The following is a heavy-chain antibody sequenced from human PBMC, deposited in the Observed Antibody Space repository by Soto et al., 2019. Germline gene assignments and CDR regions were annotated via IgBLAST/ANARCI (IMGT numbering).Heavy chain of an antibody. Sequence: GGSLRLSCAASGFTFSSYDMHWVRQATGKGLEWVSAIGTAGDTYYPGSVKGRFTISRENAKNSLYLQMNSLRAGDTAVYYCARGLLLGYMDVWGKGTTVTVSS. CDR2: IGTAGDT. D-gene: IGHD2-21*01. CDR3: ARGLLLGYMDV. V-gene: IGHV3-13*01. CDR1: GFTFSSYD. J-gene: IGHJ6*03.